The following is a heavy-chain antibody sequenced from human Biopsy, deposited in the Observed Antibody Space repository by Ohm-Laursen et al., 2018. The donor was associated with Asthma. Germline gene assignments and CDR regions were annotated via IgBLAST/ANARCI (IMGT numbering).Heavy chain of an antibody. Sequence: SLRLSCAASGFSFSEFVMHWVRQAPGKGPEWVALISYDGRETGYVDSVKGRFTISRDNFRNTVHLQMSSLRPEDSAVYYCTRDRFYNSVTSESFYYGVDVWGQGTTVTVSS. CDR2: ISYDGRET. CDR3: TRDRFYNSVTSESFYYGVDV. V-gene: IGHV3-30*03. J-gene: IGHJ6*02. CDR1: GFSFSEFV. D-gene: IGHD2-21*02.